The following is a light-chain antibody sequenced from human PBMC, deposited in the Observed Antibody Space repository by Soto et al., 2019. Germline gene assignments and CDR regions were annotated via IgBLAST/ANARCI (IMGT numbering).Light chain of an antibody. CDR3: QQYDNLPLT. J-gene: IGKJ4*01. CDR1: QIISTF. CDR2: DAS. Sequence: DIQMTHSPSTLSASVGDRVTITCRASQIISTFLNWYQQKPGKAPKLLIYDASNLETGVPSRFSGSGSGTDFTFTISSLQPEDIATYYCQQYDNLPLTFGGGTKVDIK. V-gene: IGKV1-33*01.